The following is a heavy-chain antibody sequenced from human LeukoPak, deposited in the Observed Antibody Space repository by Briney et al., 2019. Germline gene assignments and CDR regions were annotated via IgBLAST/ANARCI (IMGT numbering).Heavy chain of an antibody. Sequence: GGSLRLSCAASGFTVSTNYMSWVRQAPGKGLEWVSVIYSGGSTYYADSVKGRFTISRDNSKNTLYLQMNSLRAEDTAVYYCARDYYDSSGLDYWGQGTLVTVSS. D-gene: IGHD3-22*01. J-gene: IGHJ4*02. V-gene: IGHV3-66*01. CDR2: IYSGGST. CDR3: ARDYYDSSGLDY. CDR1: GFTVSTNY.